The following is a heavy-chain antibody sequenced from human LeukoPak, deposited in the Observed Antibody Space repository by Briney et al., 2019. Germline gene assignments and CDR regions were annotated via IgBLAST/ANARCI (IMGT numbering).Heavy chain of an antibody. CDR1: GITFSNYA. D-gene: IGHD2-21*01. J-gene: IGHJ3*02. Sequence: GGSLRLSCAASGITFSNYAVSWFRQAPGKGLEWVSSITGNGGGAYYADFGKGRFTISRDNSKSTLYLQMSNLRAEDTAVYYCAKDPNGDYVGAFDMWGQGTVVTVSS. CDR2: ITGNGGGA. V-gene: IGHV3-23*01. CDR3: AKDPNGDYVGAFDM.